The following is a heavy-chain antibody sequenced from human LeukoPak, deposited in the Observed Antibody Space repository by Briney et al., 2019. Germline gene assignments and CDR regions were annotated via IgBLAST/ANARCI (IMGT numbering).Heavy chain of an antibody. CDR2: INHSGST. J-gene: IGHJ4*02. CDR3: ARVLGDYYDSSGYRSLYFDY. V-gene: IGHV4-34*01. CDR1: GGSFSGYY. D-gene: IGHD3-22*01. Sequence: PSETLSLTCAVYGGSFSGYYWSWIRQPPGKGLEWIGEINHSGSTNYNPSLKSRVTISVDTSKNQFSLKLSSVTAADTAVYYCARVLGDYYDSSGYRSLYFDYWGQGTLVTVSS.